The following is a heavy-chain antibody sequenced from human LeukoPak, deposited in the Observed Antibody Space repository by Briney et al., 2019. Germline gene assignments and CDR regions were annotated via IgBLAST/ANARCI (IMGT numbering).Heavy chain of an antibody. CDR3: AREPSTDYDFWSGYYMALWYFDY. CDR2: IKQGGSEK. CDR1: GFTFSSYW. V-gene: IGHV3-7*01. J-gene: IGHJ4*02. D-gene: IGHD3-3*01. Sequence: SGGSLRLSCAASGFTFSSYWMSWVRQAPGKGLEWVANIKQGGSEKYYVDSVKGRLTISRDNAKNSLYLQMNSLRAEDTAVYYCAREPSTDYDFWSGYYMALWYFDYWGQGTLVTVSS.